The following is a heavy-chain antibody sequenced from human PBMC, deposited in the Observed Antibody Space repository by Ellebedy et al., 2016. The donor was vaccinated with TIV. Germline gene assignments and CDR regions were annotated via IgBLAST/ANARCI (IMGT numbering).Heavy chain of an antibody. CDR2: MKQDGSEK. V-gene: IGHV3-7*01. J-gene: IGHJ4*02. Sequence: PGGSLRPSCEASGFTFSSYWMNWVRQAPGKGLEWVANMKQDGSEKYYVDSVKGRFTISRDNAKNSLYLQMNSQRAEDTAVYYCARRMVYARAWDYWGQGTLVTVSS. CDR3: ARRMVYARAWDY. CDR1: GFTFSSYW. D-gene: IGHD2-8*01.